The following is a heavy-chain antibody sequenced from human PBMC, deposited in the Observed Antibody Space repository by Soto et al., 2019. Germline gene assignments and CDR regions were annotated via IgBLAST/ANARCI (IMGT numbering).Heavy chain of an antibody. CDR3: AGSSSEDFGVVTLLEPPPDYYYYGMDV. CDR1: GFTFSSYG. CDR2: ISYDGSNK. Sequence: GGSLRLSCAASGFTFSSYGMHWVRQAPGKGLEWVAVISYDGSNKYYADSVKGRFTISRDNSKNTLYLQMNSLRAEDTAVYYCAGSSSEDFGVVTLLEPPPDYYYYGMDVWGQGTTVTVSS. V-gene: IGHV3-30*03. J-gene: IGHJ6*02. D-gene: IGHD3-3*01.